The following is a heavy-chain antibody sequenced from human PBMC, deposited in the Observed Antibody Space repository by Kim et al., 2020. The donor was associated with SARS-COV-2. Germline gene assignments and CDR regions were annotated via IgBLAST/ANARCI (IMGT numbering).Heavy chain of an antibody. V-gene: IGHV3-33*01. Sequence: GGSLRLSCAASGFTFSSYGMHWVRQAPGKGLEWVAVIWYDGSNKYYADSVKGRFTISRDNSKNTLYLQMNSLRAEDTAVYYCARESSVDYYDSSGYWDDYWGQGTLVTVSS. D-gene: IGHD3-22*01. CDR1: GFTFSSYG. CDR3: ARESSVDYYDSSGYWDDY. CDR2: IWYDGSNK. J-gene: IGHJ4*02.